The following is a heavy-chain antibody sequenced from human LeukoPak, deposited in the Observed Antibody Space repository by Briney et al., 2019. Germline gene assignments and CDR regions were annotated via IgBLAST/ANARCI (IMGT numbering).Heavy chain of an antibody. V-gene: IGHV3-9*03. CDR2: ISWNSGSI. Sequence: SGGSLRLSCAASGSTFDDYAMHWVRQAPGKGLDWVSGISWNSGSIGYADSVKGRFTISRDNAKNSLYLQMNSLRAEDMALYYCAKGNYDILTGPMDVWGKGTTVTVSS. D-gene: IGHD3-9*01. J-gene: IGHJ6*03. CDR1: GSTFDDYA. CDR3: AKGNYDILTGPMDV.